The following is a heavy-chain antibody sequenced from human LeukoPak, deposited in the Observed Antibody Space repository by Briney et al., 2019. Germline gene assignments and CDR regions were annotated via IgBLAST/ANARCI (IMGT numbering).Heavy chain of an antibody. V-gene: IGHV3-21*01. Sequence: PGGSLRLSCAASGFTFSSYAMHWVRQAPGKGLEWVSSITSSSSYIYYADSVKGRFTISRDNAKNSLYLQMNGLRAEDTALYYCARDKDQYSGYDSGLFDYWGQGTLVTVSS. CDR2: ITSSSSYI. J-gene: IGHJ4*02. D-gene: IGHD5-12*01. CDR1: GFTFSSYA. CDR3: ARDKDQYSGYDSGLFDY.